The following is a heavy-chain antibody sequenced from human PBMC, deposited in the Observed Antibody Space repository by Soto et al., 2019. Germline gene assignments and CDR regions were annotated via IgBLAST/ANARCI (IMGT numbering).Heavy chain of an antibody. CDR1: GFSFINNY. CDR2: IYTGGSA. Sequence: HPGGSLRLSCAASGFSFINNYMSWVRQAPGKGLEWVSVIYTGGSAYYADSVKGRFIISRDTSKNTVYLQMDSLRVEDTAVYYCARVPGFLAFDQWGPGTQVTVSS. J-gene: IGHJ4*02. V-gene: IGHV3-53*01. CDR3: ARVPGFLAFDQ.